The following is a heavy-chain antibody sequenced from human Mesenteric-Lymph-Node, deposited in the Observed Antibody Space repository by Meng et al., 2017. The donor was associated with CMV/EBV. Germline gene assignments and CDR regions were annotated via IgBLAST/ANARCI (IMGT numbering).Heavy chain of an antibody. V-gene: IGHV4-59*08. Sequence: VSDASMSSYFCPWIRQPPGKGLEWLGYGHYSGSTNYNPSLKSRLTISVDTASKQFSLELTSVAAADTAVYYCARLKYMGSGLTIDYWGRGTLVTVSS. D-gene: IGHD1-26*01. CDR2: GHYSGST. CDR1: DASMSSYF. J-gene: IGHJ4*02. CDR3: ARLKYMGSGLTIDY.